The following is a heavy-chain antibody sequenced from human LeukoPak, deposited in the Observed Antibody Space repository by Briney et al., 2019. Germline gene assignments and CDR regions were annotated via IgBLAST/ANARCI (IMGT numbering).Heavy chain of an antibody. J-gene: IGHJ6*02. CDR1: GFTFSDFA. V-gene: IGHV3-9*01. D-gene: IGHD1-26*01. CDR3: AKDGGIVGANSYYYYGMDV. CDR2: ISWNSGSI. Sequence: PGGSLRLSCAASGFTFSDFAMHWVRQAPGKGLEWVSGISWNSGSIGYADSVKGRFAISRDNAKNSLYLQMNSLRAEDTALYYCAKDGGIVGANSYYYYGMDVWGQGTTVTVSS.